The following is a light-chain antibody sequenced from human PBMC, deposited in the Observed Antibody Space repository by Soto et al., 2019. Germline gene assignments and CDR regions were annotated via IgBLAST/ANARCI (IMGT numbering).Light chain of an antibody. Sequence: DIQMTQSPSTLSASVGDRVTITCRASQSISSWLAWYQQKPGKDPKLLIYRASTLESGVPSRFSGSGSGTEFTLTISSLQPDDFATYYCQQYNSYPLTFVGGTKVEIK. CDR2: RAS. CDR3: QQYNSYPLT. V-gene: IGKV1-5*03. CDR1: QSISSW. J-gene: IGKJ4*01.